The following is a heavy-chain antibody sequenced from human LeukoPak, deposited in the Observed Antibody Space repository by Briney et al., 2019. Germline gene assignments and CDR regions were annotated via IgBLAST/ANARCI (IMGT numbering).Heavy chain of an antibody. D-gene: IGHD3-22*01. CDR3: ACLTTADAFDI. J-gene: IGHJ3*02. V-gene: IGHV4-59*01. CDR2: IYDSAST. Sequence: PSETLSLTCTVAGGSLSSYYWSWVRQPPGKVLEWIGYIYDSASTNYNPRLQSRVTISVDTSKNQFSLKLSSVTAADTAVYYCACLTTADAFDIWGQGTMVTVSS. CDR1: GGSLSSYY.